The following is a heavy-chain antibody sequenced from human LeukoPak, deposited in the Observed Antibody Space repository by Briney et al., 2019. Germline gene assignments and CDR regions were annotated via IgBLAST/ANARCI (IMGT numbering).Heavy chain of an antibody. J-gene: IGHJ4*02. V-gene: IGHV3-15*01. D-gene: IGHD3-22*01. CDR2: IKSKTDGETT. CDR1: GFTFSNAW. CDR3: TTAPQVYYYDSSGYYYSDY. Sequence: GGSLRLSCAASGFTFSNAWMSWVRQAPGKGLEWVGRIKSKTDGETTGYAAPVKGRFTISRDDSKNTLYLQMNSLKTEDTAVYYCTTAPQVYYYDSSGYYYSDYWGQGTLVTVSS.